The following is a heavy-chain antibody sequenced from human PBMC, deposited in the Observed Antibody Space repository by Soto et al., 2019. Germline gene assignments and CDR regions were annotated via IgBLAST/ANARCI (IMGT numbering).Heavy chain of an antibody. CDR2: IYYSGST. D-gene: IGHD3-10*01. J-gene: IGHJ6*02. Sequence: SETLSLTCTVSGGSISSYYWNWIRQPPGKGLEWIGYIYYSGSTNYNPSLKSRVTISVDTSKNQFSLKLSSVTAADTAVYYCARAFASGDFDGYYYDSMDVWGQGTTVTVSS. CDR3: ARAFASGDFDGYYYDSMDV. V-gene: IGHV4-59*01. CDR1: GGSISSYY.